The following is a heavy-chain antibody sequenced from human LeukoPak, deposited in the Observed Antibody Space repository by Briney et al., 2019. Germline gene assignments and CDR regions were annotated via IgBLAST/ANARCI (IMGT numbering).Heavy chain of an antibody. CDR3: ARGHGNYDILTGGGYYYYYMDV. CDR1: GGSISSSSYY. CDR2: IYYSGST. Sequence: SETLSLTCTVSGGSISSSSYYWGWIRQPPGKGLEWIGSIYYSGSTYYNPSLKSRVTISVDTSKNQFSLKLSSVTAADTAVYYCARGHGNYDILTGGGYYYYYMDVWGKGTTVTVSS. V-gene: IGHV4-39*07. J-gene: IGHJ6*03. D-gene: IGHD3-9*01.